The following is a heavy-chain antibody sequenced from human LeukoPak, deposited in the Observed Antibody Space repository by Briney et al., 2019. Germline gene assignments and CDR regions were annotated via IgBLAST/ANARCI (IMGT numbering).Heavy chain of an antibody. CDR3: ARLFTYYDILTGYYHWFDP. D-gene: IGHD3-9*01. V-gene: IGHV1-8*01. CDR1: GYTFTSYD. Sequence: ASVKVSCTASGYTFTSYDINWVRQATGQGLEWMGWMNPNSGNTGYAQKFQGRVTMTRNTSISTAYMELSSLRSEDTAVYYCARLFTYYDILTGYYHWFDPWGQGTLVTVSS. CDR2: MNPNSGNT. J-gene: IGHJ5*02.